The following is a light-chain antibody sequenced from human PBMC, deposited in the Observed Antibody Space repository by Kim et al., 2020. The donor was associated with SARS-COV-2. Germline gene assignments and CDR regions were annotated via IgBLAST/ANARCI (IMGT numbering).Light chain of an antibody. Sequence: QSALTQPRSVSGSPGQSVAISCTGTSTDVGGYNFVSWYQHLPGKAPRFIIYDVNKRPSGVPDRFSGSKSGNTASLTISGLQTEDEADYYCCPYAGDDFLYVFGTGTKVTVL. CDR1: STDVGGYNF. CDR2: DVN. CDR3: CPYAGDDFLYV. J-gene: IGLJ1*01. V-gene: IGLV2-11*01.